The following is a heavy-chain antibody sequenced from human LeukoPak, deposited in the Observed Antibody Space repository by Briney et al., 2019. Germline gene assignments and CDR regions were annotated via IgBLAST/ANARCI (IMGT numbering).Heavy chain of an antibody. CDR1: GGSISSYY. J-gene: IGHJ4*02. D-gene: IGHD4-17*01. Sequence: SETLSLTCTVSGGSISSYYWSWIRQPPGKGLEWIGYIYYSGSTNYNPSLKSRVTISVDTSKNQFSLKLSSVTAADTAVYYCASLYGDYYFDYWGQGILVTVSS. CDR2: IYYSGST. CDR3: ASLYGDYYFDY. V-gene: IGHV4-59*08.